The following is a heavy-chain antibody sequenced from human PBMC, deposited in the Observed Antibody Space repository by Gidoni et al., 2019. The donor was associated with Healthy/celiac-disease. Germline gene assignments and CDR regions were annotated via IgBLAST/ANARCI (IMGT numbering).Heavy chain of an antibody. V-gene: IGHV5-10-1*03. D-gene: IGHD6-13*01. CDR3: AVESRGVAATGNPP. J-gene: IGHJ5*02. CDR1: GYSFPSYW. Sequence: EMQLVQSGAEVKKPGEPLRISCTGSGYSFPSYWTSLVRQMPGKGLEWMGRSDPSDSYTNYSPSFQGHVTISVDKSISTAYLQWSSLKASDTAMYYCAVESRGVAATGNPPWGQGTLVTVSS. CDR2: SDPSDSYT.